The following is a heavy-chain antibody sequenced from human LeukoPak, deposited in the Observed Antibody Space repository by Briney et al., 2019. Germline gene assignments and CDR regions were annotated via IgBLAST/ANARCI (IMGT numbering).Heavy chain of an antibody. V-gene: IGHV4-39*01. D-gene: IGHD6-6*01. Sequence: SETLSLTCTVSGGSINSSSYYWGWIRQPPGKGLEWIGSIYYSGSTYYNPSLKSRVTISVDTSKNQFSLKLSSVTAADTAVYYCARACIAAQGFDPWGQGTLVTVSS. CDR2: IYYSGST. CDR3: ARACIAAQGFDP. CDR1: GGSINSSSYY. J-gene: IGHJ5*02.